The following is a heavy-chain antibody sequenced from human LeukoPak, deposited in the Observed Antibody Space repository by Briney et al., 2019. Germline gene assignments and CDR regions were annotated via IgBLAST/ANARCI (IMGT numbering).Heavy chain of an antibody. CDR1: GGSFSGYY. CDR3: ARFGSSTWYKGAFDI. CDR2: INHSGST. Sequence: ASETLSLTCAVYGGSFSGYYWSWIRQPPGKGLEWIGEINHSGSTNYNPSLKSRVTISVDTSKNQFSLNLTSVTAADTAVYYCARFGSSTWYKGAFDIWGQGTMVTVAS. V-gene: IGHV4-34*01. J-gene: IGHJ3*02. D-gene: IGHD1-1*01.